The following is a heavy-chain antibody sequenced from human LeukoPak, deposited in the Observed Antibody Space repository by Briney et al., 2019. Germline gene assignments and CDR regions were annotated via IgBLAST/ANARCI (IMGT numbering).Heavy chain of an antibody. CDR1: GFTFSDYY. D-gene: IGHD3-3*01. CDR3: ATAAGSGYSIFDY. J-gene: IGHJ4*02. CDR2: ISSSGSTI. Sequence: PGGSLRLSCAASGFTFSDYYMSWIRQAPGKGLEWVSYISSSGSTIYYADSVKGRFTISRDNAKNSLYLQMNSLRAEDTAVYYCATAAGSGYSIFDYWGQGTLVTVSS. V-gene: IGHV3-11*04.